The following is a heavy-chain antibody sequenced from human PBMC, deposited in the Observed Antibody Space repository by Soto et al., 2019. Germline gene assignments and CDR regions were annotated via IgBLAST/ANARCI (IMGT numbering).Heavy chain of an antibody. Sequence: GGSLRLSCAASGFIFDDYAMHWVRQAPWKGLEWVSLISWDGGSTYYADSVKGRFTISRDNSKNSLYLQMNSLRTEDTALYYCAKDQGRDTAMDLDYWGQGTLVTVSS. CDR2: ISWDGGST. CDR3: AKDQGRDTAMDLDY. J-gene: IGHJ4*02. V-gene: IGHV3-43*02. D-gene: IGHD5-18*01. CDR1: GFIFDDYA.